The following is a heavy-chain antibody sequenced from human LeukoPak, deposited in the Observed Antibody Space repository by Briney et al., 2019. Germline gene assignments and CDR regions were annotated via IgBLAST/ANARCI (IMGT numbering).Heavy chain of an antibody. CDR1: GFIFTNAW. V-gene: IGHV3-15*07. CDR3: STLTSRGLSDS. D-gene: IGHD1-20*01. CDR2: IKSKTDGGTT. J-gene: IGHJ4*02. Sequence: GGSLRLSCAASGFIFTNAWMNWVRQVPGEGLEWVGRIKSKTDGGTTDYAAPVKGRFTISRDDSKNMLYLQMNSLKSEDTAVYYCSTLTSRGLSDSWGQGTLVTVSS.